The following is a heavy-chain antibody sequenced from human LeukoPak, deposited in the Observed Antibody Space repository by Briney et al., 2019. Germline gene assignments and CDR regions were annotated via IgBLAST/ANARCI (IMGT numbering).Heavy chain of an antibody. CDR2: INTDGSRT. J-gene: IGHJ4*02. V-gene: IGHV3-74*01. D-gene: IGHD3-10*01. Sequence: GGSLRHSCAASGFTFSSYWMHWVRQGPGKGLVWVSRINTDGSRTSYADSVKGRFTISRDNAKNTLYLQMNSLRPEDTAVYYCTKDTFGPSDYWGQGTMVTVSS. CDR1: GFTFSSYW. CDR3: TKDTFGPSDY.